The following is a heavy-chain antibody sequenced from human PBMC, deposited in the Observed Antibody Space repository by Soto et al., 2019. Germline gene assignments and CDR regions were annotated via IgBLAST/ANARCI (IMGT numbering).Heavy chain of an antibody. J-gene: IGHJ5*02. CDR2: IYTSGST. D-gene: IGHD6-6*01. CDR1: GGSISSYY. Sequence: SETLSLTCTVSGGSISSYYWSWIRQPAGKGLEWIGRIYTSGSTNYNPSLKSRVTMSVDTSKNQFSLKLSSVTAADTAVYYCARYRGAARPRCGVNWFDPWGQGTLVTVSS. V-gene: IGHV4-4*07. CDR3: ARYRGAARPRCGVNWFDP.